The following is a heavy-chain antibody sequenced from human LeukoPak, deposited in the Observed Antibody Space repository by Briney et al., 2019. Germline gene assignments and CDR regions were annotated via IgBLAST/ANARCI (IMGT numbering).Heavy chain of an antibody. J-gene: IGHJ4*02. CDR2: IYYSGST. V-gene: IGHV4-31*03. CDR3: ARGFEGSEHTMIVPIDFDY. CDR1: GGSISSGGYY. Sequence: KPSETLSLTCTVSGGSISSGGYYWSWIRQHPGKGLEWIGYIYYSGSTYYNPSLKSRVTISVDTSKNQFSLKLSSVTAADTAVYYCARGFEGSEHTMIVPIDFDYWGQGTLVTVSS. D-gene: IGHD3-22*01.